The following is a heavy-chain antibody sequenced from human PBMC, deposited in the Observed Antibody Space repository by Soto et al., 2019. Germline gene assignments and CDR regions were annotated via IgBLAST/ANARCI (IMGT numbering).Heavy chain of an antibody. CDR3: ARGAIYSKDYFDY. CDR2: IYYSGST. D-gene: IGHD4-4*01. Sequence: SETLSLTCTVSGGSISSYYWSWIRQPPGKGLEWIGYIYYSGSTNYNPSLKSRVTISVDTSKNQFSLKLSSVTAADTAVYYCARGAIYSKDYFDYWGQGTLVTVPS. CDR1: GGSISSYY. J-gene: IGHJ4*02. V-gene: IGHV4-59*08.